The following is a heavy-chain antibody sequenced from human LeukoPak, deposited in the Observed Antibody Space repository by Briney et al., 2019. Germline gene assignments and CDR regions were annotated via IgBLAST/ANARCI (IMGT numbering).Heavy chain of an antibody. CDR3: ARENYDSSGYYPEAFDI. CDR2: IYYSGST. D-gene: IGHD3-22*01. J-gene: IGHJ3*02. Sequence: SETLSLTCTVSGGSISSHYWSWIRQPPGRGLEWIGYIYYSGSTNYNPSLKSRVTISEDTSNNQFSLKLSSVTAADTAVYYCARENYDSSGYYPEAFDIWGQGTMVTVSS. V-gene: IGHV4-59*11. CDR1: GGSISSHY.